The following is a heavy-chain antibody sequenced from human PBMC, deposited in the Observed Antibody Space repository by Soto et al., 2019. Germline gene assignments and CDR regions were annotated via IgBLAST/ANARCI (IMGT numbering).Heavy chain of an antibody. D-gene: IGHD1-1*01. Sequence: QITLKESGPTLVKPTQTLTLTCTFSGFSLSTSGVGVGWIRQPPGKALEWLALIYWDDDKRYSPSLKSRLTITKYTSKDQVVLTMTNMDPVDTATYYCAHSSPTGTPFDYWGQGTLVTVSS. V-gene: IGHV2-5*02. CDR3: AHSSPTGTPFDY. J-gene: IGHJ4*02. CDR1: GFSLSTSGVG. CDR2: IYWDDDK.